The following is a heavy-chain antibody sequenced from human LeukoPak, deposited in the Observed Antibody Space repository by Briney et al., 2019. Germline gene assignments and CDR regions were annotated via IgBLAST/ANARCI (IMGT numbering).Heavy chain of an antibody. J-gene: IGHJ4*02. CDR1: GFTFSSYA. D-gene: IGHD3-10*01. CDR2: ISYDGSNK. V-gene: IGHV3-30-3*01. CDR3: ARDRNYYGSGGFDY. Sequence: GRSLRLSCAASGFTFSSYAMHWVRQAPGKGLEWVAAISYDGSNKYYADSVKGRFTISRDNSKNTLYLQMNSLRAEDTAVYYCARDRNYYGSGGFDYWGQGTLDTVSS.